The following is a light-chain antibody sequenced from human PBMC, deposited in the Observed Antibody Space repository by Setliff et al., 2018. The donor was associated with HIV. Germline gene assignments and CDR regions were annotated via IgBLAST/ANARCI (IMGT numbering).Light chain of an antibody. CDR1: SSDVGGYNY. Sequence: QSALTQPRSVSGSPGQSVTISCTGTSSDVGGYNYVSWYQQHPGKAPKLMIYDVSKWPSGVPDRFSGSKSGNTASLTISGLQAEDEADYYCCSYTGTYVVFGGGTKVNVL. V-gene: IGLV2-11*01. CDR2: DVS. CDR3: CSYTGTYVV. J-gene: IGLJ2*01.